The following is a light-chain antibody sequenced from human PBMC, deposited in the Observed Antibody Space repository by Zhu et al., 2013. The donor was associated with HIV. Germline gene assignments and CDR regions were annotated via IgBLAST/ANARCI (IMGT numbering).Light chain of an antibody. V-gene: IGKV3-11*01. J-gene: IGKJ1*01. Sequence: EIVMTQSPATLSVSPGERATLSCRASQSVSNNLAWYQQKPGQAPRLLLYGSSNRATGIPARFTGSGSGTDFTLTISGLEPEDFAVYYCQQRGNWPWTFGQGTKVEV. CDR2: GSS. CDR1: QSVSNN. CDR3: QQRGNWPWT.